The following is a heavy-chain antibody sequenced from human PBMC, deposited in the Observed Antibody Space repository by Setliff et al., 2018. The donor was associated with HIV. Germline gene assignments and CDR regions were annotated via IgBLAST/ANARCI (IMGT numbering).Heavy chain of an antibody. D-gene: IGHD3-22*01. Sequence: PSETLSLTCTVSGGSISSYYWSWIRQPPGKGLEWIGYIYYSGSTNYNPSFKSRVTISVDASKNQFSLKLSSVTAADTAVYYCARDRLDGHDTSGYYYAYWGQGTLVTVSS. J-gene: IGHJ4*02. CDR3: ARDRLDGHDTSGYYYAY. CDR1: GGSISSYY. V-gene: IGHV4-4*08. CDR2: IYYSGST.